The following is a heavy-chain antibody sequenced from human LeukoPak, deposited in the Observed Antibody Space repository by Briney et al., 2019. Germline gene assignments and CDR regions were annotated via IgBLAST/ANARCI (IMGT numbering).Heavy chain of an antibody. Sequence: ASLILSSVASGFAFSSFALTWLRQAPGKVLEWVSSISGSGGSTYYADSVKGRFTISRDNSKNTLYLQMNSLRAEDTALYYCAREVGHWDYWGQGTLVTVSS. CDR2: ISGSGGST. D-gene: IGHD3/OR15-3a*01. CDR1: GFAFSSFA. V-gene: IGHV3-23*01. J-gene: IGHJ4*02. CDR3: AREVGHWDY.